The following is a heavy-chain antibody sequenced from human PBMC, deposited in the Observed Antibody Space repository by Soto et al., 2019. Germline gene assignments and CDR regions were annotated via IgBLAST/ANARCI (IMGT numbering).Heavy chain of an antibody. J-gene: IGHJ6*02. CDR3: ARGDQYDILLRYYAMDV. Sequence: QVQLVESGGGVVQPGTSLRLSCVASGFTFSKFDMHWIRQTPDKRLQWVAFIAYDGLNKYYTGSVKRRFTVSRDNSKSAVSLQMNNLGLEDTATYFCARGDQYDILLRYYAMDVWGLGTTVTISS. CDR1: GFTFSKFD. D-gene: IGHD2-15*01. CDR2: IAYDGLNK. V-gene: IGHV3-30-3*01.